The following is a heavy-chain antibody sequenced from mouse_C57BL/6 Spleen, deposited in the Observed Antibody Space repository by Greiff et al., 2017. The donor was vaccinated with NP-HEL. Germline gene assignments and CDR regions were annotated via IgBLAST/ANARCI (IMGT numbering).Heavy chain of an antibody. CDR1: GFTFSSYG. CDR2: ISSGGSYT. J-gene: IGHJ1*03. Sequence: EVKLVESGGDLVKPGGSLKLSCAASGFTFSSYGMSWVRQTPDKRLVWVATISSGGSYTYYPDSVKGRFTISRDNAKNTLYLQMSSLKSEDTAMYYCARQNYYGSSYWYFDVWGTGTTVTVSS. CDR3: ARQNYYGSSYWYFDV. V-gene: IGHV5-6*01. D-gene: IGHD1-1*01.